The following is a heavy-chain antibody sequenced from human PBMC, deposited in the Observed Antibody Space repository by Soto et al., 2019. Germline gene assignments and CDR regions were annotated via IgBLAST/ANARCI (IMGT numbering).Heavy chain of an antibody. CDR3: AGLYHYDSSGYYDY. J-gene: IGHJ4*02. Sequence: ASVKVSCKASGGTFSSYAISRVRQAPGQGLEWMGIINPSGGRTTYAQKFQGRVTMTRDTSTSTFHMELSSLTSEDTAVYYCAGLYHYDSSGYYDYWGQGTLVTVSS. CDR1: GGTFSSYA. CDR2: INPSGGRT. V-gene: IGHV1-46*01. D-gene: IGHD3-22*01.